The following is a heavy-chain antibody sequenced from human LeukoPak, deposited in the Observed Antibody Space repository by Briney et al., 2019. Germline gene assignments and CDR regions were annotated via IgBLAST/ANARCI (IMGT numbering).Heavy chain of an antibody. CDR1: GFTFSNAW. Sequence: GGSLRLSCAASGFTFSNAWMSWVRQAPGKGLEWVGRIKSKTDGGTTDYAAPVKGRFTISRDDSKNTLYLQMNSLKTEDTAVYYCTTDREVIGYYYYGMDVWGQGTTVTVSS. J-gene: IGHJ6*02. CDR2: IKSKTDGGTT. D-gene: IGHD3-16*02. CDR3: TTDREVIGYYYYGMDV. V-gene: IGHV3-15*01.